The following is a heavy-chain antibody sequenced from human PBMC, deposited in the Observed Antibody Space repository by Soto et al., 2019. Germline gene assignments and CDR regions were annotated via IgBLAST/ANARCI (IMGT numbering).Heavy chain of an antibody. D-gene: IGHD4-17*01. V-gene: IGHV1-69*06. CDR3: ASTSRHGLSDYGDYVEYGMDV. CDR1: GGTFSSYA. CDR2: IIPIFGTA. J-gene: IGHJ6*01. Sequence: GASVKVSCKASGGTFSSYAISWVRQAPGQGLEWMGGIIPIFGTANYAQKFQGRVTITADKSTSTAYMELSSLRSEDTAVYYCASTSRHGLSDYGDYVEYGMDVWGQGTTVTVSS.